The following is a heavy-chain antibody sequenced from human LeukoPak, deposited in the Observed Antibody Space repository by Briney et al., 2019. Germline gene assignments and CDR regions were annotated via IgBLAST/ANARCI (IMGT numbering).Heavy chain of an antibody. Sequence: GGSLRLSCAASGVTFSSYAMSWVRHAPGRGLEWVSTIIGSGGVTNYAVSVKGRFTISRDNSKNTLYLQMNNLRAEDTAVYYCLRDRGYSTYDCWGQGTLVTVSS. V-gene: IGHV3-23*01. CDR2: IIGSGGVT. CDR1: GVTFSSYA. J-gene: IGHJ4*02. CDR3: LRDRGYSTYDC. D-gene: IGHD6-13*01.